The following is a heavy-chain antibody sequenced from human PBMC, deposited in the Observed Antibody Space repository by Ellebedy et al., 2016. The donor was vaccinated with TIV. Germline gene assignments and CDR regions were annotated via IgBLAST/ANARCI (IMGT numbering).Heavy chain of an antibody. Sequence: SETLSLTXTVSGGSISSYYWSWIRQPPGKGLEWIGYIYYSGSTNYNPSLKSRVTISVDTSKNQFSLKLSSVTAADTAVYYCARIWFGELLYPTYYYYGMDVWGQGTTVTVSS. CDR2: IYYSGST. D-gene: IGHD3-10*01. CDR1: GGSISSYY. V-gene: IGHV4-59*01. CDR3: ARIWFGELLYPTYYYYGMDV. J-gene: IGHJ6*02.